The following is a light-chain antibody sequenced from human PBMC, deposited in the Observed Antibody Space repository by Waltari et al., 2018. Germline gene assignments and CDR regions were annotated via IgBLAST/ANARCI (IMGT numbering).Light chain of an antibody. J-gene: IGKJ5*01. CDR2: LGS. CDR3: MQGLQTPT. Sequence: DLVMTQSPLSLAVTPGEPASIPCRSSQSLLQRNGYKYLDWYMQKPGQSPQLLIYLGSNRASGVPDRFSGSGSGTDFTLKISRVEAEDVGIYFCMQGLQTPTFGQGTRLEIK. V-gene: IGKV2-28*01. CDR1: QSLLQRNGYKY.